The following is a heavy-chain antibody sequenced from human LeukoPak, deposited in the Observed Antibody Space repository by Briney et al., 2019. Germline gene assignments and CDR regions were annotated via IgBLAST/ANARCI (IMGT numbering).Heavy chain of an antibody. CDR1: GFTVSSNY. D-gene: IGHD3-22*01. CDR3: ARAVYYYDSSGYFPSAFDY. V-gene: IGHV3-53*01. CDR2: IYSGGST. Sequence: GGSLRLSCAASGFTVSSNYMSWVRQAPGKGLEWVSVIYSGGSTYYADSVKGRFTISRDNSKNTLYLQMNSLRAEDTAVYYCARAVYYYDSSGYFPSAFDYWGQGTLVTVSS. J-gene: IGHJ4*02.